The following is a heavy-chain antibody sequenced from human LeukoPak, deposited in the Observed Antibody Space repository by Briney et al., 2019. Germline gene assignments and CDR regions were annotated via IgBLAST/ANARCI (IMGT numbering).Heavy chain of an antibody. Sequence: ASVKVSCKASGYTFTSYYMHWVRQAPGQGLEWMGIINPSGGSTSYAQKFQGRVTMTRDTSTSTVYMELSSLRSEDTAVYYCARGIAAAEGWYYFDYWGQGTLVTVSS. V-gene: IGHV1-46*01. CDR3: ARGIAAAEGWYYFDY. J-gene: IGHJ4*02. CDR1: GYTFTSYY. CDR2: INPSGGST. D-gene: IGHD6-13*01.